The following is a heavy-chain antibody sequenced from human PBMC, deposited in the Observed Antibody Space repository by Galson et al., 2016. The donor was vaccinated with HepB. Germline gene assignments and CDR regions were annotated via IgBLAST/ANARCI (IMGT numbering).Heavy chain of an antibody. Sequence: SLRLSCAASGFTFSRYEMNWVRQAPGKGLEWVSYISSSGTTIYYADSVKGRFTISRDNAKNSLYLQMNSLRVEDTAVYYCATVPILGAVARYLDYWGQGTLVTVSS. CDR3: ATVPILGAVARYLDY. D-gene: IGHD3-3*01. CDR2: ISSSGTTI. CDR1: GFTFSRYE. V-gene: IGHV3-48*03. J-gene: IGHJ4*02.